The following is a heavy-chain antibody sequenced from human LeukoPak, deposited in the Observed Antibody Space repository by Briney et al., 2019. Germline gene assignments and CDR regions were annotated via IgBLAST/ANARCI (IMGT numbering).Heavy chain of an antibody. D-gene: IGHD2-2*01. CDR2: IRGSGENT. CDR3: ARGRLFTSSPAPAPFDY. J-gene: IGHJ4*02. CDR1: GFTFTTYA. Sequence: GGSLRLSCAAPGFTFTTYAMSWVRQAPGKGLEWVSDIRGSGENTYYTDSVKGRFTISRDNSENTLYLQMNSLRAEDTAVYYCARGRLFTSSPAPAPFDYWGQGTLVTVSS. V-gene: IGHV3-23*01.